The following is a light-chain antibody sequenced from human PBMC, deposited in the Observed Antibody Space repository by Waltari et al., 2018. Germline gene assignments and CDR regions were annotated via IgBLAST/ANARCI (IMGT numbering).Light chain of an antibody. CDR3: QHYKNWPLT. V-gene: IGKV3-15*01. Sequence: EIVMTHSPAPLSVSPGERAPLPCRASQSVSSNLAWYQQKPGQAPRLLIYGASTRATGIPARFSGSGSGTEFSLTISSLQSEDFAVYYCQHYKNWPLTFGGGTKVEI. J-gene: IGKJ4*01. CDR2: GAS. CDR1: QSVSSN.